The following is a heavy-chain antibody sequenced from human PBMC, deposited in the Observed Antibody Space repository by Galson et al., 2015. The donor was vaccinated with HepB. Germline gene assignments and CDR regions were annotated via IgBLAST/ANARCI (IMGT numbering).Heavy chain of an antibody. CDR3: AKTQTGSVRYFDWLPLIDAFDI. V-gene: IGHV3-9*01. J-gene: IGHJ3*02. CDR2: ISWNSGSI. D-gene: IGHD3-9*01. Sequence: SLRLSCAASGFTFDDYAMHWVRQAPGKGLEWVSGISWNSGSIGYADSVKGRFTISRDNAKNSLYLQMNSLRAEDTALYYCAKTQTGSVRYFDWLPLIDAFDIWGQGTMVTVSS. CDR1: GFTFDDYA.